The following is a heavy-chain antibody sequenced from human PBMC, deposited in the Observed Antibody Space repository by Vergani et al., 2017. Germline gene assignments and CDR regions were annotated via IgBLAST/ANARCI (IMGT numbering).Heavy chain of an antibody. CDR3: ARARGYSYGFDY. CDR2: INHSGST. V-gene: IGHV4-31*03. Sequence: QVQLQESGPGLVKPSQTLSLTCTVSGGSISSGGYYWSWIRQPPGKGLEWIGEINHSGSTNYNPSLKSRVTISVDTSKNQFSLKLSSVTAADTAVYYCARARGYSYGFDYWGQGTLVTVSS. D-gene: IGHD5-18*01. J-gene: IGHJ4*02. CDR1: GGSISSGGYY.